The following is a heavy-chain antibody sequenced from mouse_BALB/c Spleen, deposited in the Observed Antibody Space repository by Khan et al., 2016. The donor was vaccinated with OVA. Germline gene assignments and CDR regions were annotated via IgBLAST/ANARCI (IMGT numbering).Heavy chain of an antibody. CDR1: GYSFTTYY. Sequence: VQLKQSGPELMKPGASVKISCMASGYSFTTYYIHWVMQSHGKSLEWIGYIDPFSGSTTYNQKFKGKVTLTVDKSSSTAYIHLSNLTSEDSAVYDCTRHGYVAWFTYWGQGTLVTVSA. CDR3: TRHGYVAWFTY. V-gene: IGHV1S135*01. D-gene: IGHD2-2*01. CDR2: IDPFSGST. J-gene: IGHJ3*01.